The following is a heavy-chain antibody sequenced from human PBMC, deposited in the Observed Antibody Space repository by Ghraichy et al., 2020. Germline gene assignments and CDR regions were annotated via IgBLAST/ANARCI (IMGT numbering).Heavy chain of an antibody. Sequence: GGSLRLSCAASGFTFSSYGMHWVRQAPGKGLEWVAFIRYDGSNKYYADSVKGRFTISIDNSKNTLYLQMNSLRAEDTAVYYCAKGRLELSYWFDPWGQGTLVTVSS. CDR2: IRYDGSNK. CDR1: GFTFSSYG. J-gene: IGHJ5*02. D-gene: IGHD1-7*01. CDR3: AKGRLELSYWFDP. V-gene: IGHV3-30*02.